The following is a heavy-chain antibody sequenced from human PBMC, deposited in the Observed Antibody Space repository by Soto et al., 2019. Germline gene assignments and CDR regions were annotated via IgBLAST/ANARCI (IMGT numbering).Heavy chain of an antibody. CDR3: TKDGRFDSDGSLYYYYYGMDV. CDR1: GFTFNNYG. Sequence: GGSLRLSCAASGFTFNNYGMNWVRQAPGKGLEWVAIISNDGSNKYYIESVRGRFTISRDNSKNMLFLQMNSLRVEDTAVYFCTKDGRFDSDGSLYYYYYGMDVWGQGTTVTVSS. D-gene: IGHD2-15*01. CDR2: ISNDGSNK. V-gene: IGHV3-30*18. J-gene: IGHJ6*02.